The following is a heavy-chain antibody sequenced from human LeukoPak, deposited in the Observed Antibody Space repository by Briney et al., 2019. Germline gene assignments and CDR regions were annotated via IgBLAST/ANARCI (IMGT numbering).Heavy chain of an antibody. D-gene: IGHD6-6*01. J-gene: IGHJ6*03. V-gene: IGHV3-21*01. CDR3: ARAASSSSFGYYYYYMDV. CDR2: ISSSSSYI. CDR1: GFTFSSYS. Sequence: PGGSLRLSCAASGFTFSSYSMNWVRQAPGKGLEWVSSISSSSSYIYYADSVKCRFTISRDNAKNSLYLQMNSLRAEDTAVYYCARAASSSSFGYYYYYMDVWGKGTTVTVSS.